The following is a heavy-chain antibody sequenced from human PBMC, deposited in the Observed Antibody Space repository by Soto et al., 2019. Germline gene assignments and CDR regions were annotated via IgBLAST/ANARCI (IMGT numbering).Heavy chain of an antibody. V-gene: IGHV1-46*03. CDR1: GYTFTSYY. CDR3: ARRATAMVIPDY. Sequence: ASVKVSCKASGYTFTSYYMHWVRQAPGQGLEWMGIINPSGGSTSYAQKFQGRVTMTRDTSTSTVYMELSSLRSVDTAVYYCARRATAMVIPDYWGQGTLVTVSS. CDR2: INPSGGST. J-gene: IGHJ4*02. D-gene: IGHD5-18*01.